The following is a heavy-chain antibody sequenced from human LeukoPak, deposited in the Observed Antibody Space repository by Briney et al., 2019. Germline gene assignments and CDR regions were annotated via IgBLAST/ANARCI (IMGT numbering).Heavy chain of an antibody. CDR2: IIPSFGTA. J-gene: IGHJ4*02. Sequence: GSSVKVSCKASEGTFSSYAISWVRQSPGQGLEWMVGIIPSFGTANYAQKFQGRVTITTDESTSTAYMELSSLRSEDTAMYYCARAPSVRGGPGVYWGQGTLVTVSS. D-gene: IGHD3-10*01. CDR3: ARAPSVRGGPGVY. V-gene: IGHV1-69*05. CDR1: EGTFSSYA.